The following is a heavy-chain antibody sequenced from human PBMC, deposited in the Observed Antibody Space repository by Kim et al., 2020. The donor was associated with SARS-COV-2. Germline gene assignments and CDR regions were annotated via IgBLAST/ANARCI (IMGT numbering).Heavy chain of an antibody. D-gene: IGHD4-17*01. CDR2: ISYDGSNK. CDR1: GFTFSSYA. Sequence: GGSLRLSCAASGFTFSSYAMHWVRQAPGKGLEWVAVISYDGSNKYYADSVKGRFTISRDNSKNTLYLQMNSLRAEDTAVYYCARDGSEYGDYFNFGPRPPYGMDVWGQGTTVTVSS. V-gene: IGHV3-30*04. CDR3: ARDGSEYGDYFNFGPRPPYGMDV. J-gene: IGHJ6*02.